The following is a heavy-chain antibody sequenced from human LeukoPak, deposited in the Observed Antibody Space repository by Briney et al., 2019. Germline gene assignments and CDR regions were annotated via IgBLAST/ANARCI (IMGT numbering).Heavy chain of an antibody. D-gene: IGHD3-16*01. Sequence: ASVKVSSKASGGTFSSYAISWVRQAPGQGLEWMGRIIPIFGIANYAQKFQGRVTITADKSTSTAYMELSSLRSEDTAVYHCARDESLGEPVYWGQGTLVTVSS. CDR3: ARDESLGEPVY. CDR1: GGTFSSYA. V-gene: IGHV1-69*04. CDR2: IIPIFGIA. J-gene: IGHJ4*02.